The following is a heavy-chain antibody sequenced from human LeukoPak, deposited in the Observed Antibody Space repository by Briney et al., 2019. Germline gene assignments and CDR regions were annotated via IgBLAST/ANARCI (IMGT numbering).Heavy chain of an antibody. CDR1: GFTFSSYS. V-gene: IGHV3-48*01. Sequence: GGSLRLSCAASGFTFSSYSMNWVRQAPGKGLEWVSYISSSSSTIYYADSVKGRFTISRDNAKNSLYLQMNSLRAEDTAVYFCARDPGGAGGPFDYWGQGTLVTVSS. D-gene: IGHD3-10*01. CDR2: ISSSSSTI. CDR3: ARDPGGAGGPFDY. J-gene: IGHJ4*02.